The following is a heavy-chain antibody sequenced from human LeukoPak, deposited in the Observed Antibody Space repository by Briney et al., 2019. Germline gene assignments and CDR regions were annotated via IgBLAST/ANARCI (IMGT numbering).Heavy chain of an antibody. Sequence: GGSLRLSCAASGFTFSSYTMNWVRQAPGKGLEWVSYISSGNSNIYYADSVKGRFTISRDNAKNSLYLQMNSLRAEDTAVYYCAREMVVGATRPFDYWGQGTLVTVSS. CDR3: AREMVVGATRPFDY. CDR2: ISSGNSNI. D-gene: IGHD1-26*01. CDR1: GFTFSSYT. V-gene: IGHV3-48*01. J-gene: IGHJ4*02.